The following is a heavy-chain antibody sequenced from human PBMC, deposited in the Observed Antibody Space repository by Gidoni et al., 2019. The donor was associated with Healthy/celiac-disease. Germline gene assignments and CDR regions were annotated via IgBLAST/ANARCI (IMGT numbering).Heavy chain of an antibody. CDR1: GFTFGGSA. CDR2: IRSKANSYET. Sequence: EVKLVESGGGLVQPGGSLKRSCAASGFTFGGSALHWVRQASGKGLEWVGRIRSKANSYETAYAASVKGRFTITRDDSKNTAYLQMNSLKAEDTAVYYCTRAINPYGDYVTEYFQHWGQGTLVTVSS. V-gene: IGHV3-73*02. J-gene: IGHJ1*01. D-gene: IGHD4-17*01. CDR3: TRAINPYGDYVTEYFQH.